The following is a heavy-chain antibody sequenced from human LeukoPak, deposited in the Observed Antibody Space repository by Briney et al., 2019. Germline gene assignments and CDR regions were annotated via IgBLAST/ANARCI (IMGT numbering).Heavy chain of an antibody. J-gene: IGHJ4*02. CDR2: ISYDGSNK. D-gene: IGHD6-19*01. CDR1: GFTFSSYG. Sequence: PGGSLRLSCAASGFTFSSYGMHWVRQAPGKGLEWVAVISYDGSNKYYADSVKGRFTISRDNSKNTLYLQMNSLRAEDTAVYYCARAGIAVAGKSRDWGQGTLVTVSS. CDR3: ARAGIAVAGKSRD. V-gene: IGHV3-30*03.